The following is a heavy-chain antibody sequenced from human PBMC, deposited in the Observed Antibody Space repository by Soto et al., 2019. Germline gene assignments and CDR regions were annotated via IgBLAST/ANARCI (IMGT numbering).Heavy chain of an antibody. V-gene: IGHV2-5*02. J-gene: IGHJ4*02. Sequence: QITLNESGPTVVKPAETLTLTCTFSGFSLTTSGVGVGWIRHSPGKAPEWLALIYWDDDKRYSASLKSRLTITKDTPKNQVVLTMASVDPADTATYYCAHRILRTVFGVVTTTAIYFDFWGQGTPVVVSS. CDR3: AHRILRTVFGVVTTTAIYFDF. CDR1: GFSLTTSGVG. D-gene: IGHD3-3*01. CDR2: IYWDDDK.